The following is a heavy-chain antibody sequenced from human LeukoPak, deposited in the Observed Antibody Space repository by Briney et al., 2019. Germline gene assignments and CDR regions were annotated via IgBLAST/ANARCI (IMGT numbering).Heavy chain of an antibody. J-gene: IGHJ6*03. V-gene: IGHV1-69*05. CDR2: IIPIFGTA. CDR1: GGTFSSYA. D-gene: IGHD3-22*01. Sequence: AASVKVSCKASGGTFSSYAISWVRQAPGQGLEWMGGIIPIFGTANYAQKFQGRVTITTDESTSTAYMELSSLRSEDTAVYYCARGRGYYYDRSDYYYMDVWGKGTTVTVSS. CDR3: ARGRGYYYDRSDYYYMDV.